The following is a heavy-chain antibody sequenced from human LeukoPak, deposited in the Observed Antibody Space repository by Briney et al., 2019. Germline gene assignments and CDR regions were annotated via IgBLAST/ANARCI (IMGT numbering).Heavy chain of an antibody. Sequence: QPGGSLRLSCAASGFTFSSYEMNWVRQAPGKGLEWVSYISSSGSTIYYADSVKGRFTISRDNAKNSLYLQMNSLRAEDTAVYYCARSSGWTGAFDYWGQGTLATVSS. V-gene: IGHV3-48*03. J-gene: IGHJ4*02. CDR3: ARSSGWTGAFDY. D-gene: IGHD6-19*01. CDR1: GFTFSSYE. CDR2: ISSSGSTI.